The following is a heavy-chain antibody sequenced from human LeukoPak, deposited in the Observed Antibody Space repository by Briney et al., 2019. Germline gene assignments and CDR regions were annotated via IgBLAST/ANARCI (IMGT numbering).Heavy chain of an antibody. CDR1: GGSISISSYY. V-gene: IGHV4-39*02. J-gene: IGHJ3*02. Sequence: SETLSLTCTVSGGSISISSYYWGWIRQPPGKGLEWIGSGCYSGNTYYNPSLESRVTISVDTSKNHFSLKLSSVTAADTAVYYCAGWGNLDAFDIWGQGTMVTVSS. CDR2: GCYSGNT. CDR3: AGWGNLDAFDI. D-gene: IGHD2-8*02.